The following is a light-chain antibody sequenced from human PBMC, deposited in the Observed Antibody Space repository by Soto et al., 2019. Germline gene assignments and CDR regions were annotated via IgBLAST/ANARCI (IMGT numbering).Light chain of an antibody. CDR2: AAS. CDR1: QSINSY. V-gene: IGKV1-39*01. J-gene: IGKJ5*01. CDR3: QQTYSSPSIT. Sequence: DIQMTQSPSSLSASVGDRVTITCRASQSINSYLNWYQQKPGKAPKLLIYAASSLQTGVPSRFSGRGSGTDFTLTISSLQPEDFATYYCQQTYSSPSITFGQGTRLEIK.